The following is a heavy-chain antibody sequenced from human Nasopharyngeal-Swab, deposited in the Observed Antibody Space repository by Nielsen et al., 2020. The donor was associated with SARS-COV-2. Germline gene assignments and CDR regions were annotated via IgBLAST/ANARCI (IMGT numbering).Heavy chain of an antibody. CDR2: ISAYNGNT. V-gene: IGHV1-18*01. CDR3: ATEFYGSGSYYSNWFDP. D-gene: IGHD3-10*01. Sequence: ASVKVSSKASGYTFTSYGISWVRQAPGQGLEWMGWISAYNGNTNYAQKLQGRVTMTTDTSTSTAYMELRSLRSDDTAVYYCATEFYGSGSYYSNWFDPWGQGTLVTVSS. CDR1: GYTFTSYG. J-gene: IGHJ5*02.